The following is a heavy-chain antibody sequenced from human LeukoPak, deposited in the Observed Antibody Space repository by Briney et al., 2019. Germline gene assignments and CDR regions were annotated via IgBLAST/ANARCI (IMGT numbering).Heavy chain of an antibody. CDR1: GYTFTSYD. J-gene: IGHJ6*02. CDR2: MNPNSGNT. CDR3: ARAYSSSWYQSYYYYYGVDV. D-gene: IGHD6-13*01. Sequence: GASVKVSCKASGYTFTSYDINWVRQATGQGLEWMGWMNPNSGNTGYAQKFQGRVTMTRNTSISTAYMELSSLRSEDTAVYYCARAYSSSWYQSYYYYYGVDVWGQGTTVTVSS. V-gene: IGHV1-8*01.